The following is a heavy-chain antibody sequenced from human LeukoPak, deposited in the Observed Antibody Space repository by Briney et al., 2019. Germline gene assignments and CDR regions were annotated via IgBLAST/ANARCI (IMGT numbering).Heavy chain of an antibody. CDR1: GFDFTRSA. D-gene: IGHD2-2*01. J-gene: IGHJ4*02. CDR2: IGGAGGGITAGMT. V-gene: IGHV3-23*01. CDR3: AKASSTSDY. Sequence: GRSLRLSCADSGFDFTRSAMTWVRQAPGGGLEWVASIGGAGGGITAGMTYYSDSVKGRFTISRDNCKNTLYLQMNSLRAEDTAVYYCAKASSTSDYWGQGTLVTVSS.